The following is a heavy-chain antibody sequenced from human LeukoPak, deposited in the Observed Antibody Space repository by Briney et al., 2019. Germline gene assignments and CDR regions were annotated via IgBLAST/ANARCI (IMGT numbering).Heavy chain of an antibody. Sequence: GGSLRLSCVASGFTFSSYAMSWVRQAPGKGLEWVSDISAGGGSTYYAGSVKGRFTISRDKSKSTLFLQMNSLRAEDTAVYYCANKYGSGPRDAFDIWGQGTMVTVSS. CDR1: GFTFSSYA. J-gene: IGHJ3*02. D-gene: IGHD3-10*01. V-gene: IGHV3-23*01. CDR2: ISAGGGST. CDR3: ANKYGSGPRDAFDI.